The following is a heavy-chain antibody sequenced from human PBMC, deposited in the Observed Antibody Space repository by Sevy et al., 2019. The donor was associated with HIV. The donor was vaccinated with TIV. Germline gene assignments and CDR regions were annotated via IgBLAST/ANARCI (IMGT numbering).Heavy chain of an antibody. Sequence: GGSLRLSCAASGFTFSAYSMNWVRQAPGKGLEWVSYISSSIGTIYYADSVKGQFTISRDNAKSSLYLQMNGLTAEDTAVYYCARAGGDCYSKNECWFVSWGQGTLVTVSS. CDR3: ARAGGDCYSKNECWFVS. CDR1: GFTFSAYS. V-gene: IGHV3-48*01. D-gene: IGHD2-21*01. CDR2: ISSSIGTI. J-gene: IGHJ5*01.